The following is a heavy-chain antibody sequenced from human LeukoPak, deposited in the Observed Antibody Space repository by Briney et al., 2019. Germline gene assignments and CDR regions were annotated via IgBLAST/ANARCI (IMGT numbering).Heavy chain of an antibody. CDR2: INPNSGGT. V-gene: IGHV1-2*02. CDR3: AIGPPYAPGVLDV. Sequence: ASVKVSCKASSYTFTGYYMHWSRHAPRQGLEWMGWINPNSGGTNYAQKFQGRVTMTRDTSISTAYMELSRLRSDDTAVYYCAIGPPYAPGVLDVWGKGTTVTISS. CDR1: SYTFTGYY. J-gene: IGHJ6*04. D-gene: IGHD7-27*01.